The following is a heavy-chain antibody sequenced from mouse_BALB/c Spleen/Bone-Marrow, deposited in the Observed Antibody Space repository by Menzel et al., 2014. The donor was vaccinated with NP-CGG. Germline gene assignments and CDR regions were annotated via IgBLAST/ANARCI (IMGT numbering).Heavy chain of an antibody. CDR3: ARDNYGSRFDY. CDR1: GFTFSSYG. D-gene: IGHD1-1*01. V-gene: IGHV5-6-3*01. J-gene: IGHJ2*01. CDR2: INNNDGNT. Sequence: EVMLVESGGGLVQPGGSLKLSCVASGFTFSSYGMSWVRQTPDKRLELVATINNNDGNTYYPDSVKGRFTISRDNAKNTLYLQMSSLKSEDTAMYYCARDNYGSRFDYWGQGTTLTVSS.